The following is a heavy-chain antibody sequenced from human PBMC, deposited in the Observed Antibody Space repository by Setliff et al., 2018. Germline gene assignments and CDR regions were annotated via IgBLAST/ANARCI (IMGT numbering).Heavy chain of an antibody. J-gene: IGHJ6*03. CDR2: ISAYNGNT. CDR3: ARSPPNRGVGQGHYMDV. Sequence: ASVKVSCKASGYTFTSYGISWVRQAPGQGLEWMGWISAYNGNTNYAQKLQGRVTMTTDTSTRTAYVEVRSLRSDDTAVYYCARSPPNRGVGQGHYMDVWGKGTTVTVSS. CDR1: GYTFTSYG. V-gene: IGHV1-18*01. D-gene: IGHD1-26*01.